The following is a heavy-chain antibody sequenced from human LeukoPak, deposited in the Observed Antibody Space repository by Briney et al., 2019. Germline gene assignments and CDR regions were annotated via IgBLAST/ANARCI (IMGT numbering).Heavy chain of an antibody. V-gene: IGHV4-38-2*02. CDR1: GYSISSGYY. CDR3: ARDYLDGYNYLFDAFDI. J-gene: IGHJ3*02. CDR2: IYYSGST. Sequence: PSETLSLTCTASGYSISSGYYWGWIRQPPGKGLEWIGSIYYSGSTYYNPTLKSRVTISVDTSKNQFSLKLSSVTAADTAVYYCARDYLDGYNYLFDAFDIWGQGTMVTVSS. D-gene: IGHD5-24*01.